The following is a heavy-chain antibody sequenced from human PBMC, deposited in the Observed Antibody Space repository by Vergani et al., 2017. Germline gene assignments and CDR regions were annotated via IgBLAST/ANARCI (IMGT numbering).Heavy chain of an antibody. CDR2: IFYSGTT. CDR3: ARTPVVIVGATGVDY. Sequence: QVQLQESGPGVVKTSQTLSLTCAVSGGSISSGDHCWTWIRQRPGKDLEWMGYIFYSGTTYDNPSLKSLVTISVDTSKNQFSLKLSAVTAADTAVYYCARTPVVIVGATGVDYWGQGTLVTVSS. D-gene: IGHD1-26*01. J-gene: IGHJ4*02. CDR1: GGSISSGDHC. V-gene: IGHV4-30-4*08.